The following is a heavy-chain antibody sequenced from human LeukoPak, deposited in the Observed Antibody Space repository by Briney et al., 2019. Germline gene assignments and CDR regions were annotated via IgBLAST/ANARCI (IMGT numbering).Heavy chain of an antibody. J-gene: IGHJ4*02. CDR3: ARDPRSSNYYGTFDF. CDR2: ISSSGTTI. Sequence: GGSLRLSCAASGFIFSDYEMSWVRQAPGKGLEWVSYISSSGTTIYYADSVKGRFTISRDNAKNSLYLQMNSLSAEDTALYYCARDPRSSNYYGTFDFWGQGTLVTVSS. V-gene: IGHV3-48*03. CDR1: GFIFSDYE. D-gene: IGHD3-10*01.